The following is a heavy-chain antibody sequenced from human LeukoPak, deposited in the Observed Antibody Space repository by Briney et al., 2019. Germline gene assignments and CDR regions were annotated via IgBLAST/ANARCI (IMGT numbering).Heavy chain of an antibody. CDR3: ARAGYYGSGRINWFDP. CDR1: GGSISSGGYY. J-gene: IGHJ5*02. Sequence: SETLSLTCTVSGGSISSGGYYWSWIRQHPGKSLEWIGYIYYSGSTYYNPSLKSRVTISVDTSKNQFSLKLSSVTAADTAVYYCARAGYYGSGRINWFDPWGQGTLVTVSS. CDR2: IYYSGST. D-gene: IGHD3-10*01. V-gene: IGHV4-31*03.